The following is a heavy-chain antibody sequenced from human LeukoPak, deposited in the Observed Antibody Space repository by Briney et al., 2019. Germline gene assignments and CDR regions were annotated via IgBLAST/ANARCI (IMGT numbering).Heavy chain of an antibody. D-gene: IGHD3-9*01. CDR1: GYTFTSYD. Sequence: WASVKVSCKASGYTFTSYDINWVRQVTGQGLEWMGWMNPNSGNTGYAQKFQGRVTITRNTSISTAYMELSSLRSEDTAVYYCARGAMYYDILTGYFTPPLYNWFDPWGQGTLVTVSS. V-gene: IGHV1-8*03. CDR3: ARGAMYYDILTGYFTPPLYNWFDP. CDR2: MNPNSGNT. J-gene: IGHJ5*02.